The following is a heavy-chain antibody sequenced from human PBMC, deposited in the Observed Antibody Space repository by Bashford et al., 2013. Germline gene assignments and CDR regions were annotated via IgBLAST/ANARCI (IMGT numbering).Heavy chain of an antibody. CDR3: ARDYGDYYFDF. V-gene: IGHV4-30-2*01. Sequence: SETLSLTCSVSGGSLNSGGYYWTWIRQHPGKGLEWIGCVHHSGTSYYNPSLESRVAISLDMSKSQFSLELTSVTAADTAIYFCARDYGDYYFDFWGQGTLVTVSS. J-gene: IGHJ4*02. CDR1: GGSLNSGGYY. CDR2: VHHSGTS. D-gene: IGHD4-17*01.